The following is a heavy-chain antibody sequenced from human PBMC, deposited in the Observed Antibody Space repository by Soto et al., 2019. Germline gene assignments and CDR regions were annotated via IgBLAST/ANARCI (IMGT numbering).Heavy chain of an antibody. D-gene: IGHD1-26*01. V-gene: IGHV3-30*18. J-gene: IGHJ3*02. CDR3: AKESGSYYTGEGAFDI. CDR2: ISYAGSNK. Sequence: QVQLVESGGGVVQPGRSLRLSCAASGFTFSSYGMHWVRQAPGKGLEWVAVISYAGSNKYYADSVKGRFTISRDNSKNTLYLQMNSMRAEDTAVYYCAKESGSYYTGEGAFDIWGQGTMVTVSS. CDR1: GFTFSSYG.